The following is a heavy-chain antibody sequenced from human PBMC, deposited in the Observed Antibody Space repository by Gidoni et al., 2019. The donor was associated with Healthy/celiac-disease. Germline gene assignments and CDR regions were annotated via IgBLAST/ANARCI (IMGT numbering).Heavy chain of an antibody. CDR1: GYSISSGYY. Sequence: QVQLQESGPGLVKPSETLSLTCAVSGYSISSGYYWGWIRQPPGKGLEWIGSIYHSGSTYYNPSLKSRVTISVDTSKNQFSLKLSSVTAADTAVYYCARSYGSGKTHNWFDPWGQGTLVTVSS. CDR2: IYHSGST. V-gene: IGHV4-38-2*01. D-gene: IGHD3-10*01. CDR3: ARSYGSGKTHNWFDP. J-gene: IGHJ5*02.